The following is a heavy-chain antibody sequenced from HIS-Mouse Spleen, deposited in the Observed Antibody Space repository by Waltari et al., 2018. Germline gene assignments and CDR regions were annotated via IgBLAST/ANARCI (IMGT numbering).Heavy chain of an antibody. CDR1: GGSISSSSYY. Sequence: QLQLQESGPGLVKPSETLSLTCTVPGGSISSSSYYWGWIRQPPGKGLEWIGSIYYSGSTYYNPSLKSRVTISVDTSKNQFSLKLCSVTAADTAVYYCAREIPYSSSWYDWYFDLWGRGTLVTVSS. J-gene: IGHJ2*01. CDR3: AREIPYSSSWYDWYFDL. D-gene: IGHD6-13*01. V-gene: IGHV4-39*07. CDR2: IYYSGST.